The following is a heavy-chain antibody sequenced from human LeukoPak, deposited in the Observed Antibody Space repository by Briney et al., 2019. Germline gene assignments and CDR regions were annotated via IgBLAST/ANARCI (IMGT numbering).Heavy chain of an antibody. D-gene: IGHD6-13*01. CDR2: ISSSSSYI. J-gene: IGHJ4*02. V-gene: IGHV3-21*01. CDR1: GFTFSSYS. CDR3: ARSGIAAAGQLFDY. Sequence: GGSLRLSCAASGFTFSSYSMNWVRQAPGKWLEWVSSISSSSSYIYYADSVKGRFTISRDNAKNSLYLQMNSLRAEDTAVYYCARSGIAAAGQLFDYWGQGTLITVSS.